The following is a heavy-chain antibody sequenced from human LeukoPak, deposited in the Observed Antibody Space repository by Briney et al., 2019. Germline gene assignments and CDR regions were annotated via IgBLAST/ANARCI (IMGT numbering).Heavy chain of an antibody. D-gene: IGHD2-21*01. V-gene: IGHV4-39*01. J-gene: IGHJ3*02. CDR1: GGSISSSSYY. CDR3: ARHGPVIATWAAFDI. Sequence: SETLSLTCTVSGGSISSSSYYWGWIRQPPGKGLEWIGSIYYSGSTYYNPSLKSRVTISVDTSKNQFSLKLSSVTAADTAVYYCARHGPVIATWAAFDIWGQGTMVTVSS. CDR2: IYYSGST.